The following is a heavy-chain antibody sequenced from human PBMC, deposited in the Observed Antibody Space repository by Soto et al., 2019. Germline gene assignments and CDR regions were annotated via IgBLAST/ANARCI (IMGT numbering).Heavy chain of an antibody. J-gene: IGHJ6*02. CDR3: ARGRGAMPGYYYYGMDV. CDR1: GGTFSSYA. D-gene: IGHD3-16*01. V-gene: IGHV1-69*13. Sequence: SVKVSCKASGGTFSSYAISWVRQAPGQGLEWMGGIIPIFGTANYAQKFQGRVTITADESTSTAYMELSSLRPEDTAVYYCARGRGAMPGYYYYGMDVWGQGTTVTVSS. CDR2: IIPIFGTA.